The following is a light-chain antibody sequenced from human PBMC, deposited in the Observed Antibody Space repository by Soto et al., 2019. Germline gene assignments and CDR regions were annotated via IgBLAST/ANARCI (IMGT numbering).Light chain of an antibody. CDR3: QQSYGTPLT. CDR2: AAS. CDR1: QSISSF. J-gene: IGKJ1*01. V-gene: IGKV1-39*01. Sequence: DIQMTQSPSSLSASVGDRVTVTCRASQSISSFLNWYQQKPGKAPKLLIYAASTLQSGVPSRFSGSGSGTDFTLTITSLQPEDIATYHCQQSYGTPLTFGQGTRWIS.